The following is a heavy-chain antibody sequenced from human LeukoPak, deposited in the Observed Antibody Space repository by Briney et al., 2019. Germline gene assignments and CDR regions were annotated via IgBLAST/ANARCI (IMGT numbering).Heavy chain of an antibody. CDR3: ARESGYSSSWADY. V-gene: IGHV4-34*01. Sequence: PSETLSLTCAVYGGSFSGYYWSWIRQPPGKGLEWIGYIYYSGSTYYNPSLKSRVTISVDTSKNQFSLKLSSVTAADTAVYYCARESGYSSSWADYWGQGTLVTVSS. CDR2: IYYSGST. D-gene: IGHD6-13*01. CDR1: GGSFSGYY. J-gene: IGHJ4*02.